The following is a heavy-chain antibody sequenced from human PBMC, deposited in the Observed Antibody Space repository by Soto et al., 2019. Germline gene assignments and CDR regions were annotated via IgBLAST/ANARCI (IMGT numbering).Heavy chain of an antibody. Sequence: QVQLVQSGAEVKKPGASVNVSCKASGYTFTSYGISWVRQAPGQGPEWMGWISAYNGNTKYAQKLQGRVTMTTDTSTSTAYMELRSLRSDDAVVYYCARAAAIGMNDYWGQGTLVTVSS. V-gene: IGHV1-18*01. CDR2: ISAYNGNT. CDR3: ARAAAIGMNDY. J-gene: IGHJ4*02. D-gene: IGHD1-20*01. CDR1: GYTFTSYG.